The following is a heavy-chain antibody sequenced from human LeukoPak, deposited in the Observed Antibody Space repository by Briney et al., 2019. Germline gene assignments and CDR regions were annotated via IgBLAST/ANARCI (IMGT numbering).Heavy chain of an antibody. V-gene: IGHV3-23*01. CDR1: GFTFSSYA. CDR3: AKTRRSDYGLDY. Sequence: GGSLRLSCAATGFTFSSYAMSWVRQAPGKGLEWVSAISGSGGSTYYADSVKGRFTISRDNSKNTLYLQMNSLRAEDTAVYYCAKTRRSDYGLDYWGQGTLVTVSS. D-gene: IGHD4-17*01. CDR2: ISGSGGST. J-gene: IGHJ4*02.